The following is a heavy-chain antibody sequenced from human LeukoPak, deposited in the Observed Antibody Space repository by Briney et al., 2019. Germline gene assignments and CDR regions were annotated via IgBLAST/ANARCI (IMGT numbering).Heavy chain of an antibody. CDR1: GYSFATKY. CDR2: INPASGVT. CDR3: ARSRWELDADY. Sequence: ASVKVSCKASGYSFATKYMHWVRQAHGQGLEWMGRINPASGVTHYAQKFQGRVTMSRDTSITTAYMELTGLLSDDTVLYYCARSRWELDADYWGQGTLVTVSS. J-gene: IGHJ4*02. V-gene: IGHV1-2*05. D-gene: IGHD1-26*01.